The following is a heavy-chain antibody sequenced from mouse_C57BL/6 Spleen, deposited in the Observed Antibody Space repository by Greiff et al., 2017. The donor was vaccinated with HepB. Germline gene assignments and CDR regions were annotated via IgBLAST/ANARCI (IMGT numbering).Heavy chain of an antibody. Sequence: DVKLVESGGGLVQPGGSLKLSCAASGFTFSDYYMYWVRQTPEKRLEWVAYISNGGGSTYYPDTVKGRFTISRDNAKNTLYLQMSRLKSEDTAMYYCARPLDSSGSWFAYWGQGTLVTVSA. CDR1: GFTFSDYY. CDR2: ISNGGGST. V-gene: IGHV5-12*01. CDR3: ARPLDSSGSWFAY. J-gene: IGHJ3*01. D-gene: IGHD3-2*02.